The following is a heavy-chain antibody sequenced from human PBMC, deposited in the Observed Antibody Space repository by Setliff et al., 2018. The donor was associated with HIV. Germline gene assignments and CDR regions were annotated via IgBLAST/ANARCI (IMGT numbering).Heavy chain of an antibody. CDR2: IYYSGST. D-gene: IGHD5-12*01. V-gene: IGHV4-59*01. J-gene: IGHJ5*02. Sequence: PSETLSLTCTVSGGSMSSYYWSWIRQPPGKGLEWIGSIYYSGSTYYKPSLKSRGTISVDTSKNQFYLKLNSVTAADSAVYYCTLTSRLDGYFDPWGQGTLVTAPQ. CDR1: GGSMSSYY. CDR3: TLTSRLDGYFDP.